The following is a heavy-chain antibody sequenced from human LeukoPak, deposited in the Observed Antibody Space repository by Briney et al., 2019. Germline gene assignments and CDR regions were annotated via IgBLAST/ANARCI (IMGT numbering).Heavy chain of an antibody. V-gene: IGHV4-59*08. J-gene: IGHJ4*02. CDR3: ARQRVGATWDFDY. CDR1: GGSVSSYY. CDR2: IYYSGRI. Sequence: PSETLSLTCTVSGGSVSSYYWSWIRQPPGKGLEWIGYIYYSGRINYNPSLKSRVTTSVDTSRNQFSLKLSSVTAADTAVYYCARQRVGATWDFDYWGQGILVTVSS. D-gene: IGHD1-26*01.